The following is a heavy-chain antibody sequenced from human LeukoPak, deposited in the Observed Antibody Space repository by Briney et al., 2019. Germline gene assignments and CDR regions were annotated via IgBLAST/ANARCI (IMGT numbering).Heavy chain of an antibody. J-gene: IGHJ3*02. CDR2: INPSGGST. V-gene: IGHV1-46*01. CDR1: GYTFTSYY. CDR3: ARVESYYDRSGWTPFDI. D-gene: IGHD3-22*01. Sequence: ASVKVSCKASGYTFTSYYMHWVRQAPGQGLEWMGIINPSGGSTSYAQKFQGRVTMTRDTSTSTVYMELSSLRSEDTAVYYCARVESYYDRSGWTPFDIWGQGTMVTVSS.